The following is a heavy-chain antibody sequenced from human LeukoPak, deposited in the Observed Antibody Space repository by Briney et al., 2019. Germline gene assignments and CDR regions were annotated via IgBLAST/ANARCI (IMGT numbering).Heavy chain of an antibody. CDR1: GFTFSSYA. V-gene: IGHV3-23*01. D-gene: IGHD2-8*01. CDR2: FSGSGGTT. CDR3: ANGNRCTSPNCLGYYYFYMDV. J-gene: IGHJ6*03. Sequence: PGGSLRLSCAASGFTFSSYAMNWVRQAPGRGLERVSGFSGSGGTTSYADPVKGRFTISRDNSKNTLYLQMNSLRAEDTAVYYCANGNRCTSPNCLGYYYFYMDVWGKGTTVTVYS.